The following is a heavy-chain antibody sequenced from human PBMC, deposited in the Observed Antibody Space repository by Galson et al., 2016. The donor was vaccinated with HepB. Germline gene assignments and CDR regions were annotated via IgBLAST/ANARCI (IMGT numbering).Heavy chain of an antibody. J-gene: IGHJ6*02. D-gene: IGHD4-17*01. CDR2: IDPVDSYT. V-gene: IGHV5-10-1*01. CDR1: GYKFSSYW. Sequence: GAEVKKPGESLRISCKASGYKFSSYWITWVRQMPGKGLEWMGRIDPVDSYTDYSPSFQGHVTVSADKSISTAYLQWSSLKASDTAMYYCARAGNYGDYEDYYYYAMDVWGQGTTVTVSS. CDR3: ARAGNYGDYEDYYYYAMDV.